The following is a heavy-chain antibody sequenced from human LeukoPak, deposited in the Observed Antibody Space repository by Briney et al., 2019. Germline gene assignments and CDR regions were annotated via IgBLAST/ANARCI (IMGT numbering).Heavy chain of an antibody. J-gene: IGHJ4*02. CDR2: INPNSGNT. V-gene: IGHV1-8*01. CDR1: GYTFTSYD. Sequence: ASVKVSCKASGYTFTSYDINWVRQAPGQGLEWMGWINPNSGNTGYAQKFQGRVTMTRNTSISTAYRELSSLSSEDTAVYYCARGGVRYYYGTGSYQANWGQGTLVTVSS. CDR3: ARGGVRYYYGTGSYQAN. D-gene: IGHD3-10*01.